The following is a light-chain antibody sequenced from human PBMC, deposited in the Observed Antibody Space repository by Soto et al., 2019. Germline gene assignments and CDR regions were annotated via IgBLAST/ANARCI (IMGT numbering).Light chain of an antibody. V-gene: IGKV3-20*01. CDR1: QSVSSSY. Sequence: EIVLTQSPGTLSLSPGERATLSCRASQSVSSSYLAWYQQKPGQATRLLIYGASSRATGIPDMFSGSGSGTYFTLTISILEPEDFAVYYWQQYGSSPQTFGQGTKVEIK. CDR2: GAS. J-gene: IGKJ1*01. CDR3: QQYGSSPQT.